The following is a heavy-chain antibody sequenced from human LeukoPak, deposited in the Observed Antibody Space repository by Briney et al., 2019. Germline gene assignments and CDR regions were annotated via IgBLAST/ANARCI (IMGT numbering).Heavy chain of an antibody. CDR3: ATDTPETAAFDY. V-gene: IGHV3-21*01. CDR1: GFTFSSYS. Sequence: GGSLRLSCAASGFTFSSYSMNWVRQAPGKGLEWISSISSSSSYIYYADSVKGRFTISRDNAKNSLYLQMNSLRAEDTAVYYCATDTPETAAFDYWGQGTLVTVSS. J-gene: IGHJ4*02. D-gene: IGHD1-1*01. CDR2: ISSSSSYI.